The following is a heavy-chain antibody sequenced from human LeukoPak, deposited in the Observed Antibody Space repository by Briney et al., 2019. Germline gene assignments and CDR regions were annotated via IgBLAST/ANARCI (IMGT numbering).Heavy chain of an antibody. CDR3: ARANSSGWYVESFDY. CDR1: LWTFSSYE. J-gene: IGHJ4*02. V-gene: IGHV3-48*03. Sequence: GGSLRLSCAGSLWTFSSYEMNRVRQAPGKGLEWVSYISYSGSTIYYADSVNGRFTISSDKHKNSLYLQMNSLRAEETAVYYCARANSSGWYVESFDYWGQGTLVTVSS. CDR2: ISYSGSTI. D-gene: IGHD6-19*01.